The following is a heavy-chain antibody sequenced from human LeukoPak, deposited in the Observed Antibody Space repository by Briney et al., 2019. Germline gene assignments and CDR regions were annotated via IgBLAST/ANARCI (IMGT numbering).Heavy chain of an antibody. D-gene: IGHD2-8*01. CDR3: ATLSRRLMGDAFDI. Sequence: ASVKVSCKVSGYTLTELSMHWVRQAPGKGLEWMGGFDPEDGETIYAQKFQGRVTMTEDTSTDTAYMELSSLRSEDTAVYYCATLSRRLMGDAFDIWGQGTMVTVSS. V-gene: IGHV1-24*01. CDR1: GYTLTELS. CDR2: FDPEDGET. J-gene: IGHJ3*02.